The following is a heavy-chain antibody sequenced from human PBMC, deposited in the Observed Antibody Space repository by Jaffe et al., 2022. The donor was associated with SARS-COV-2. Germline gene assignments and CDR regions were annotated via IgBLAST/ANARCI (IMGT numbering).Heavy chain of an antibody. J-gene: IGHJ6*02. CDR1: GFTFSSYA. V-gene: IGHV3-23*01. Sequence: EVQLLESGGGLVQPGGSLRLSCAASGFTFSSYAMSWVRQAPGKGLEWVSAISGSGGSTYYADSVKGRFTISRDNSKNTLYLQMNSLRAEDTAVYYCAKGLGGLRLQWGNYYYGMDVWGQGTTVTVSS. CDR2: ISGSGGST. CDR3: AKGLGGLRLQWGNYYYGMDV. D-gene: IGHD5-12*01.